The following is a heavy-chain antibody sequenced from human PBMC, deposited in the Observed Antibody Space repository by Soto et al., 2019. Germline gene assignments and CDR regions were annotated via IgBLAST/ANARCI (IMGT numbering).Heavy chain of an antibody. CDR1: GFTFSSYA. D-gene: IGHD3-22*01. CDR2: ISYDGSNK. V-gene: IGHV3-30-3*01. Sequence: GGSLRLSCAASGFTFSSYAMHWVRQAPGKGLEWVAVISYDGSNKYYADSVKGRFTISRDNSKNTLYLQMNSLRAEDTAVYYCARDPAHYYDSSGYYYYWGQGTLVTVSS. J-gene: IGHJ4*02. CDR3: ARDPAHYYDSSGYYYY.